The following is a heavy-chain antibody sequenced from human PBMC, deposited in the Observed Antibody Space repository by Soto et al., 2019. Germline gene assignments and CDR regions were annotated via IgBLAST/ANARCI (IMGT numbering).Heavy chain of an antibody. D-gene: IGHD1-1*01. V-gene: IGHV3-15*01. J-gene: IGHJ4*02. CDR1: GFMFSSAW. Sequence: EVQVVESGGDLVEPGGSLRLSCVTSGFMFSSAWMSWVRQAPGKGLEWVARIKSTKDGGARDYAAPVNGRFSISRDDSKITVYMQMISLRVDDTALYYCVEGWNAFCGQGTLVTVSS. CDR2: IKSTKDGGAR. CDR3: VEGWNAF.